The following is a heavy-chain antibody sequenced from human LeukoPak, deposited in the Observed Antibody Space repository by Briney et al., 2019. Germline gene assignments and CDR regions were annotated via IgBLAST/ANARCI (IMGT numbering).Heavy chain of an antibody. Sequence: GGSLRLSCAASGFTFSSYGMHWVRQATGKGLEWVSAIGTAGDTYYPGSVKGRFTISRENAKNSLYLQMNSLRAGDTAVYYCARGRYSSSSGRYFGLWGRGTLVTVSS. D-gene: IGHD6-6*01. J-gene: IGHJ2*01. CDR1: GFTFSSYG. CDR3: ARGRYSSSSGRYFGL. CDR2: IGTAGDT. V-gene: IGHV3-13*01.